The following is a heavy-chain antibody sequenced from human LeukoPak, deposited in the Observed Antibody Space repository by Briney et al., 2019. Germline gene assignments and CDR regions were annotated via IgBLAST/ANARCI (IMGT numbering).Heavy chain of an antibody. Sequence: ASVKVSCKASGYTFASYAMNWVRQAPGQGLEWMGWINTNTGNPTYAQGSTGRFVFSLDTSVSTAYLQVSSLKAEDTAVYYCARVFGESKFSGELDYWGQGTLVTVSS. J-gene: IGHJ4*02. D-gene: IGHD3-10*02. V-gene: IGHV7-4-1*02. CDR3: ARVFGESKFSGELDY. CDR1: GYTFASYA. CDR2: INTNTGNP.